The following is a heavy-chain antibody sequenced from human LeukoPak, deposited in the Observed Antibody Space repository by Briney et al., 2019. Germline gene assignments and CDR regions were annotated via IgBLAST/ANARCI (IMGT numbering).Heavy chain of an antibody. CDR1: GFTFSSYG. V-gene: IGHV3-30*03. J-gene: IGHJ4*02. CDR3: TIPGYSGYDSDY. D-gene: IGHD5-12*01. CDR2: ISYDGSNK. Sequence: GGSLRLSCAASGFTFSSYGMHWVRQAPGKGLEWVAVISYDGSNKYYADSVKGRSTISRDNSKNTLYLQMNSLRAEDTAVYYCTIPGYSGYDSDYWGQGTLVTVSS.